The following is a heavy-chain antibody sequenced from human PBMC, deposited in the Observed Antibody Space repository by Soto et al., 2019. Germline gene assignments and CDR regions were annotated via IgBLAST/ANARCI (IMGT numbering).Heavy chain of an antibody. D-gene: IGHD3-22*01. CDR1: GDSISSGDYY. J-gene: IGHJ3*02. CDR3: ARGVYYDISGYYHGDAFDI. CDR2: IYYSVST. V-gene: IGHV4-30-4*02. Sequence: SETLSLTCTVSGDSISSGDYYWSWIRQPPEKGLEWIGYIYYSVSTYYNPSLKSRVTISVDTSKNQFSLKLSSVTAADTAVYYCARGVYYDISGYYHGDAFDIWGQGTMVTVSS.